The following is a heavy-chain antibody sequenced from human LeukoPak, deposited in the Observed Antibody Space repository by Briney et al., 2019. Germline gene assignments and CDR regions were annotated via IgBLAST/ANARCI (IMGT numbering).Heavy chain of an antibody. J-gene: IGHJ4*02. Sequence: PSETLSLTCTVSGGSISSSSYYWGWIRQPPGKGLEWIGSIYYSGSTYYNPSLKSRATISVDTSKNQFSLKLSSVTAADTAVYYCARQEFYHPSSINYYGSGSMSCWGQGTLVTVSS. CDR1: GGSISSSSYY. CDR3: ARQEFYHPSSINYYGSGSMSC. CDR2: IYYSGST. V-gene: IGHV4-39*01. D-gene: IGHD3-10*01.